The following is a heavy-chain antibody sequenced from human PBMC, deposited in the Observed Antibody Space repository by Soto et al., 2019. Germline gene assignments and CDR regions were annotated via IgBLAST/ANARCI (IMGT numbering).Heavy chain of an antibody. V-gene: IGHV3-48*01. CDR3: ARSPRLDAYYFDY. CDR2: ISSSSSTI. J-gene: IGHJ4*02. CDR1: GFTFSSYS. Sequence: EVQLVESGGGLVQPGGSLRLSCAASGFTFSSYSMNWVRQAPGKGLEWVSYISSSSSTIYYADSVKGRFTISRDNAKNSPYLQMNSLRAEDTAVYYCARSPRLDAYYFDYWGQGTLVTVSS.